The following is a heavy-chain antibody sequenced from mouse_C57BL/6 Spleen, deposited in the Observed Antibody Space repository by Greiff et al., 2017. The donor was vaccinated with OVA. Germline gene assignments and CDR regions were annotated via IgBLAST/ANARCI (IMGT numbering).Heavy chain of an antibody. D-gene: IGHD2-2*01. CDR2: IDPETGGT. Sequence: QVQLQQSGAELVRPGASVTLSCKASGYTFTDYEMHWVKQTPVHGLEWIGAIDPETGGTAYNQKFKGKAILTADKSSSTAYMELRSLTTEDSGVYYCTIGGYYGYDVDWFAYWGQGTLVTVSA. J-gene: IGHJ3*01. CDR1: GYTFTDYE. V-gene: IGHV1-15*01. CDR3: TIGGYYGYDVDWFAY.